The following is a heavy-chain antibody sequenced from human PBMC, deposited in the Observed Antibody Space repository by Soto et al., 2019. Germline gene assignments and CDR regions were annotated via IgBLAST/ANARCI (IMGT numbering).Heavy chain of an antibody. J-gene: IGHJ4*02. CDR3: ARACYSGGNEAVYYFDY. Sequence: GGSLRLSCAASGFTFSSYAMHWVRQAPGKGLEWVAVISYDGSNKYYADSVKGRFTISRDNAKNSLYLQMNSLRVEDTAVYYCARACYSGGNEAVYYFDYWGQGTLVTVSS. D-gene: IGHD2-15*01. V-gene: IGHV3-30-3*01. CDR1: GFTFSSYA. CDR2: ISYDGSNK.